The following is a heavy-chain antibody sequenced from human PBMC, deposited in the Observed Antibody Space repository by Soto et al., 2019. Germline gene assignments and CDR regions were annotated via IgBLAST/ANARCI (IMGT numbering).Heavy chain of an antibody. J-gene: IGHJ5*02. CDR3: ARGGAVVVPGAVDRHNWFDP. CDR2: VIPILGMA. CDR1: GGTFSSYS. V-gene: IGHV1-69*02. Sequence: QVQLVQSGAEVKKPGSSVKVSCEASGGTFSSYSFSWVRQAPGQGLEWMGRVIPILGMANYAQKFQGRVTITADKSTSTVYMELSSLGPEDTAVYYCARGGAVVVPGAVDRHNWFDPWGQGTLVTVSS. D-gene: IGHD2-2*01.